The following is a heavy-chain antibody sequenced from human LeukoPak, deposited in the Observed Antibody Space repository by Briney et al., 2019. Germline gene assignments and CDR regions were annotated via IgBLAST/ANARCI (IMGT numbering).Heavy chain of an antibody. CDR2: IYYSGST. D-gene: IGHD2-15*01. CDR3: ATSYTPNTRILYN. V-gene: IGHV4-59*01. CDR1: GGSISSYY. J-gene: IGHJ4*02. Sequence: TSETLSLTCTVSGGSISSYYWSWIRQPPGKGLEWIGYIYYSGSTNYNPSLKSRVTISVDTSKNQFSLKLSSVTAADTAVYYRATSYTPNTRILYNWGQGTLVTVSS.